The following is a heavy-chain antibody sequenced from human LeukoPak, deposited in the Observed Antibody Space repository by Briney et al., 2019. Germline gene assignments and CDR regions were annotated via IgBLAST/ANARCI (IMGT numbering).Heavy chain of an antibody. J-gene: IGHJ4*02. Sequence: GGSLRLSCAASGFTFSSYEMNWVRQAPGKGLEWVSYISSSGSTIYHADSVKGRFTISRDNAKNSLYLQMNSLRAEDTAVYYCARAAAGPYFDYWGQGTLVTVSS. CDR1: GFTFSSYE. D-gene: IGHD6-13*01. CDR3: ARAAAGPYFDY. CDR2: ISSSGSTI. V-gene: IGHV3-48*03.